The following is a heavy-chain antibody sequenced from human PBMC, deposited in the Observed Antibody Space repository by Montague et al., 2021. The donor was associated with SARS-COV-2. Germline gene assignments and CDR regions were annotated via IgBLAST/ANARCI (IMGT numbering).Heavy chain of an antibody. CDR2: ISSSSSTI. J-gene: IGHJ6*02. CDR1: GFTFSSYS. V-gene: IGHV3-48*02. Sequence: SLRLSCAASGFTFSSYSVNWVRQAPGKGLEWVSYISSSSSTIYYADSVKGRFTISRDNAKNSLYLQMNSLRDEDTAVYYCARDLGLVPAMVYYYYYGMDVWGQGTTVTVSS. D-gene: IGHD5-18*01. CDR3: ARDLGLVPAMVYYYYYGMDV.